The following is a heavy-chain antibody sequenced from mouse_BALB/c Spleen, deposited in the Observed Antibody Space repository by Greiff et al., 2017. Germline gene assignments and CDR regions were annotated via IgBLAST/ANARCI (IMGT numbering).Heavy chain of an antibody. J-gene: IGHJ3*01. V-gene: IGHV1S81*02. CDR1: GYTFTSYY. CDR3: TRSFYYGSSPFAY. Sequence: VQLQESGAELVKPGASVKLSCKASGYTFTSYYMYWVKQRPGQGLEWIGEINPSNGGTNFNEKFKSKATLTVDKSSSTAYMQLSSLTSEDSAVYYCTRSFYYGSSPFAYWGQGTLVTVSA. CDR2: INPSNGGT. D-gene: IGHD1-1*01.